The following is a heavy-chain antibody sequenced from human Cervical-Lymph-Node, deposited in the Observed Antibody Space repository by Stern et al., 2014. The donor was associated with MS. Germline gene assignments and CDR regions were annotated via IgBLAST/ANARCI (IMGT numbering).Heavy chain of an antibody. V-gene: IGHV1-8*01. CDR2: VNPNSGNT. J-gene: IGHJ5*02. Sequence: QVQLVQSGAEVKKPGASVKISCKASGYTFTSYDIAWVRQATGQGLEWMGWVNPNSGNTGYAQKFQGRVTMTRSTSISTVYMELSSLTSEDTAVYYCATYSGSYYDPWGQGTLVTVSS. CDR3: ATYSGSYYDP. D-gene: IGHD1-26*01. CDR1: GYTFTSYD.